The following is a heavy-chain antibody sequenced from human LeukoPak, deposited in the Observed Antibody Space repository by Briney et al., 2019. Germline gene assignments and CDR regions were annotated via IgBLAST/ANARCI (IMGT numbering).Heavy chain of an antibody. CDR1: GYTFTSYD. Sequence: ASVKVSCKASGYTFTSYDINWVRQATGQGLEWMGWTNPNSGNTGYAQKFQGRVTVTRNTSISTAYMELSSLRSEDTAVYYCARGLRSYDFWSGYPKPNWFDPWGQGTLVTVSS. V-gene: IGHV1-8*01. CDR3: ARGLRSYDFWSGYPKPNWFDP. D-gene: IGHD3-3*01. J-gene: IGHJ5*02. CDR2: TNPNSGNT.